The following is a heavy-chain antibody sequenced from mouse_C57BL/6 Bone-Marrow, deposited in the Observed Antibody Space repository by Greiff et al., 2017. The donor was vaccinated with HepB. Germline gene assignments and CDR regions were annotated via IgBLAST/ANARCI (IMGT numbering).Heavy chain of an antibody. CDR3: ARYPSLYDASTYFDY. D-gene: IGHD2-3*01. Sequence: QVQLKESGPELVKPGASVKISCKASGYTFTDYYINWVKQRPGQGLEWIGWIFPGSGSTYYNEKFKGKATLTVDKSSSTAYMLLSSLTSEDSAVYFCARYPSLYDASTYFDYWGQGTTLTVSS. J-gene: IGHJ2*01. CDR1: GYTFTDYY. V-gene: IGHV1-75*01. CDR2: IFPGSGST.